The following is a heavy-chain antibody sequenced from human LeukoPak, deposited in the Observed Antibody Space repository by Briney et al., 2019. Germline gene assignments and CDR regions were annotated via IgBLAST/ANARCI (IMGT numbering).Heavy chain of an antibody. CDR2: IYYSGST. Sequence: TSETLSLTCTVSGGSISSYYWSWIRQPPGKGLEWIGYIYYSGSTNYNPSLKSRVTISVDTSKNQFSLKLSSVTAADMAVYYCARDADSHGRDYWGQGTLVTASS. J-gene: IGHJ4*02. V-gene: IGHV4-59*01. D-gene: IGHD2-15*01. CDR1: GGSISSYY. CDR3: ARDADSHGRDY.